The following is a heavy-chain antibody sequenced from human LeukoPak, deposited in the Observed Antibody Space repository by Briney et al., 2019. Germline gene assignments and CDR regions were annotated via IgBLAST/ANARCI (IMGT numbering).Heavy chain of an antibody. CDR1: GYTFTSYG. D-gene: IGHD6-19*01. CDR3: ARDLFLDYSSGEGY. CDR2: ISAYNGNT. V-gene: IGHV1-18*01. J-gene: IGHJ4*02. Sequence: ASVKVSCKASGYTFTSYGISWVRQAPGQGLEWMGWISAYNGNTNYAQKLQGRVTMTTDTSTSTAYMELRSLRSDDTAVYYCARDLFLDYSSGEGYWGQGTLVTVSS.